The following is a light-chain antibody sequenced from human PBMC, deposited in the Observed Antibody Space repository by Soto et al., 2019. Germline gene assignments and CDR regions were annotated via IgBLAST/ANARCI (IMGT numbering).Light chain of an antibody. CDR3: QQTGFFPWP. Sequence: DIQMTQSPSSVSASVGDRVSITCRASQGVTNWVAWYQQKPGTAPKLLIYAGSSLESGVPSRFSGSGFGTDFTPNICSLQPEDFASYYCQQTGFFPWPFGQGPKVEIK. CDR2: AGS. V-gene: IGKV1-12*01. J-gene: IGKJ1*01. CDR1: QGVTNW.